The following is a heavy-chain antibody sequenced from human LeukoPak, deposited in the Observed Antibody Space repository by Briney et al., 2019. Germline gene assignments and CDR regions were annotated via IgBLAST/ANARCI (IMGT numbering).Heavy chain of an antibody. CDR3: ARDLTVVRGARYRPYNWFDP. V-gene: IGHV1-69*13. J-gene: IGHJ5*02. Sequence: GASVKVSCKTSGGTFSTYSINWVRQAPGQGLEWMGGIIPMFGTPNYAQKFQGRVRITADESTSTAYMQLSSLRSEDTAVYYCARDLTVVRGARYRPYNWFDPWGQGTLVTVSS. D-gene: IGHD3-10*01. CDR1: GGTFSTYS. CDR2: IIPMFGTP.